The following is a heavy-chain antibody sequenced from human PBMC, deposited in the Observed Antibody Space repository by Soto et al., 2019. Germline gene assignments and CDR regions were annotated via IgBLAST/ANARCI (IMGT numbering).Heavy chain of an antibody. Sequence: GSLRLSCAASGFTFSSYSMNWVRQAPGKGLEWVSSISSSSSYIYYADSVKGRFTISRDNAKNSLYLQMNSLRAEDTAVYYCARDNLQLELRGYYYYGMDVWGHGTTVTVPS. CDR3: ARDNLQLELRGYYYYGMDV. J-gene: IGHJ6*02. CDR1: GFTFSSYS. CDR2: ISSSSSYI. V-gene: IGHV3-21*01. D-gene: IGHD1-1*01.